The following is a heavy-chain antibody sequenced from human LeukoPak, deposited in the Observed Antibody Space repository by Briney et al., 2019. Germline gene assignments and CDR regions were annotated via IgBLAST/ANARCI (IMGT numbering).Heavy chain of an antibody. Sequence: GGSLRLSCAASGFTFSNHWLTWVRQTPDKGLEWVANIKPDGSEKNYVDSVKGRFTISRDNSKNTMYLQMNSLRAEDTAVYYCAKIVQFTAATGTGLESWGQGTLVTVSP. CDR2: IKPDGSEK. CDR3: AKIVQFTAATGTGLES. D-gene: IGHD6-13*01. CDR1: GFTFSNHW. J-gene: IGHJ4*02. V-gene: IGHV3-7*01.